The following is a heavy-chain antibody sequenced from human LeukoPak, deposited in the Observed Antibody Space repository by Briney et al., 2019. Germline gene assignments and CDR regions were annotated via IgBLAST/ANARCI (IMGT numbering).Heavy chain of an antibody. V-gene: IGHV3-30*02. D-gene: IGHD3-10*01. CDR1: GFTFSSYG. Sequence: GGSLRLSCAASGFTFSSYGMHWVRQAPGKGLEWVAFIRYDGSNKYYADSVKGRFTISRDNSKNTLYLQMNSLRAEDTAVYYCANLYGSGSYSGGVYYFDYWGQGTLVTVSS. CDR3: ANLYGSGSYSGGVYYFDY. CDR2: IRYDGSNK. J-gene: IGHJ4*02.